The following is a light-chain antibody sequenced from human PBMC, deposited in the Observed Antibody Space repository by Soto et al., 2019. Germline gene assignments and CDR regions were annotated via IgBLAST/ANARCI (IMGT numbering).Light chain of an antibody. CDR1: QSVSSSY. J-gene: IGKJ5*01. CDR2: GAS. CDR3: QQYGSSSPIT. Sequence: EIVLPQSPGTLSLSPGERATLSCRASQSVSSSYLAWYQQKLGQAPRLLIYGASNRATGIPDSFSGSGSGTDFTLTISRLETEDFAVYYCQQYGSSSPITFGQGTRLEIK. V-gene: IGKV3-20*01.